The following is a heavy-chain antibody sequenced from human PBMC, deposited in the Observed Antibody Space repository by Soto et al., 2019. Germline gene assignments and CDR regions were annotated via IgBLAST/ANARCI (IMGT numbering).Heavy chain of an antibody. V-gene: IGHV3-48*02. CDR3: SRDWESETYFSYGWDV. J-gene: IGHJ6*02. CDR2: INNISSST. Sequence: EVQLVESGGGLVQPGGSLRLSCAASGFRFSSHSMNWVRQAPGKGLEWVSYINNISSSTHYADSVKGRFTISRDNAKNSLYVQMDSLRDEDTAVYYCSRDWESETYFSYGWDVWGQGTTVTVSS. CDR1: GFRFSSHS. D-gene: IGHD1-26*01.